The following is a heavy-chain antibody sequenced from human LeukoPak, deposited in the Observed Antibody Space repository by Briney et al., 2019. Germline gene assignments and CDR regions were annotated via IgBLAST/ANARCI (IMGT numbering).Heavy chain of an antibody. CDR2: IYSGGST. CDR1: GFTVSSNY. D-gene: IGHD3-10*01. Sequence: GGSLRLSCAASGFTVSSNYMSWVRQAPGKGLEWVSVIYSGGSTYYADSVKGRFTITRDDAKNTLYLQMNGLRAEDTAVYYCTRAYDSGPYSTFDYGGKGTLVTVTS. CDR3: TRAYDSGPYSTFDY. V-gene: IGHV3-66*01. J-gene: IGHJ4*02.